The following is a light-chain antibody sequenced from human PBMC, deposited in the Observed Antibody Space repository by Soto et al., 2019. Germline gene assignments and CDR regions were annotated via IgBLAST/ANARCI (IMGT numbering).Light chain of an antibody. CDR2: VNT. J-gene: IGLJ3*02. CDR1: SSNIGSVYD. Sequence: QSALTQPPSVSGAPGQRVTVSCTGNSSNIGSVYDVHWYQQLSGSPPRLLISVNTNRPSGVPDRFSGSKSGASASLVIAGLQADDEGTYFCQSYDSSLSAWVFGGGTKLTVL. CDR3: QSYDSSLSAWV. V-gene: IGLV1-40*03.